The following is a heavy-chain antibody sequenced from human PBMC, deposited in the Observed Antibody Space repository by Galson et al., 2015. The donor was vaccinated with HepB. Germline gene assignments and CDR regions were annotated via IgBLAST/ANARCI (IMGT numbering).Heavy chain of an antibody. CDR3: AREESGYYDAFDI. J-gene: IGHJ3*02. CDR2: IDPKSGDT. CDR1: GYTFTGYD. V-gene: IGHV1-2*04. D-gene: IGHD3-9*01. Sequence: SVKVSCKASGYTFTGYDIHWVRQAPGQGLEWMGRIDPKSGDTNYAQKFQGWVTMTRDTSINTAYMEVNRLRSDDTAVYYCAREESGYYDAFDIWGQGTMVTVSS.